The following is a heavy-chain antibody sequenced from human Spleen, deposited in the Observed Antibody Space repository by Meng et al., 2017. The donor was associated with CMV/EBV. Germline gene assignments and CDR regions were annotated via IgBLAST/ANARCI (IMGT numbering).Heavy chain of an antibody. V-gene: IGHV1-69*05. CDR3: ARVGGYCSCGSCYEFDP. CDR2: IIPIFNTA. D-gene: IGHD2-15*01. Sequence: SGKVSCKASGGTFNSYTINWVRQAPGQGLEWVGGIIPIFNTANFAQKFQGRVTMTTDTSTSTAYMELRSLRSDDTAVYYCARVGGYCSCGSCYEFDPWGQGTLVTVSS. J-gene: IGHJ5*02. CDR1: GGTFNSYT.